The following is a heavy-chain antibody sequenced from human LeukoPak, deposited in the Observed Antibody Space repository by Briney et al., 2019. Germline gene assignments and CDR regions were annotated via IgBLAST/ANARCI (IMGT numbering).Heavy chain of an antibody. V-gene: IGHV1-69*05. J-gene: IGHJ4*02. Sequence: SVKVSCKASGGTFSSYAISWVRQAPGQGLEWMGRIIPIFGTANYAQKFQGRVTITTDESTSTAYMELSSLRSEDTAVYYCAREPLTMIKIRPFDYWGQGTRVTVSS. CDR1: GGTFSSYA. D-gene: IGHD3-22*01. CDR2: IIPIFGTA. CDR3: AREPLTMIKIRPFDY.